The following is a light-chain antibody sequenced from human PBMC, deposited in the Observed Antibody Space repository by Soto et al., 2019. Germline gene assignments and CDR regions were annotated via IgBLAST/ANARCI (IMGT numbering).Light chain of an antibody. CDR3: NQYGRXPFT. CDR2: CAS. Sequence: EIVLTQSPGTLSLSPGEIATLSCRAIQSVSSSYLSRYQQKPGQAPMLLIYCASSRATGIPCRFSGSGSGTDLTATISRLEPEDFGVYHYNQYGRXPFTFGPGTKVXI. J-gene: IGKJ3*01. V-gene: IGKV3-20*01. CDR1: QSVSSSY.